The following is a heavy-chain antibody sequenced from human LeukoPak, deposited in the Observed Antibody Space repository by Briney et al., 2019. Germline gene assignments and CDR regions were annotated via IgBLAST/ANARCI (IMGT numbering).Heavy chain of an antibody. CDR1: GGTFSSYA. J-gene: IGHJ4*02. CDR3: ARERWEWGATAPDP. D-gene: IGHD1-26*01. V-gene: IGHV1-69*05. Sequence: GASVKVSCKASGGTFSSYAISWVRQAPGQGLEWMGGIIPIFGTANYAQKFQGRVTITTDESTSTAYMELSSLRSEDTAVYYCARERWEWGATAPDPWGQGTLVTVSS. CDR2: IIPIFGTA.